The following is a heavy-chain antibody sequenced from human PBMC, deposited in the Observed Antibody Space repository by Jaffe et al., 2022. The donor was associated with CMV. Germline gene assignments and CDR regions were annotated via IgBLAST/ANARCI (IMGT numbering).Heavy chain of an antibody. CDR1: GGSITTYH. V-gene: IGHV4-59*01. D-gene: IGHD7-27*01. CDR2: LYYSGYT. Sequence: QVQLQESGPGLLKPSETLSLTCTVSGGSITTYHWNWIRQPPGKGLEWIGCLYYSGYTSQNPSLKSRVTMSVDTSKKQFSLKVSSVTAADTAVYYCVTAGAPMGYFDHWGQGALVTVSS. CDR3: VTAGAPMGYFDH. J-gene: IGHJ4*02.